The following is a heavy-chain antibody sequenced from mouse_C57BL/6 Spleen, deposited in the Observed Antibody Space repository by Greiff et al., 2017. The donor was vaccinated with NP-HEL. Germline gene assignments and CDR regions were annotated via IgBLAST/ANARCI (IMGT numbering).Heavy chain of an antibody. D-gene: IGHD3-2*02. CDR1: GYAFSSYW. J-gene: IGHJ2*01. V-gene: IGHV1-80*01. CDR3: AGGGSAGPYSFDD. CDR2: IYPGDGDT. Sequence: VQLQQSGAELVKPGASVKISCKASGYAFSSYWMNWVKQRPGKGLEWIGQIYPGDGDTNYNGKFKGKATLTADKSSSTAYMQLSSLTSEDSAVYFCAGGGSAGPYSFDDWGPGTTLTVST.